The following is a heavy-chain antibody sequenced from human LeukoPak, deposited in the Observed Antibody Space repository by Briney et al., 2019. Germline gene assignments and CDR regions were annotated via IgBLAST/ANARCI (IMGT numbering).Heavy chain of an antibody. J-gene: IGHJ4*02. V-gene: IGHV3-30*02. D-gene: IGHD6-19*01. CDR1: GFTFSNYD. CDR2: IRYDGSNK. Sequence: GSLRLSCAASGFTFSNYDVHWVRQAPGKGLEWVAFIRYDGSNKYYADSVKGRFTISRDNSKNTLYLQMNSLRAEDTAIYYCAKDQAVAGHPLDYWGQGTLVTVSS. CDR3: AKDQAVAGHPLDY.